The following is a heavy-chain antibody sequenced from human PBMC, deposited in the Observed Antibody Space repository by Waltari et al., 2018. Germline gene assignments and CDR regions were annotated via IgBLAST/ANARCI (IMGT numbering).Heavy chain of an antibody. V-gene: IGHV4-34*01. CDR2: INHSGST. J-gene: IGHJ4*02. CDR3: ARGLRQQGLDY. CDR1: GGSFSGYY. Sequence: QVQLQQWGAGLLKPSETLSLTCAVYGGSFSGYYWHWIRQPPGKGLEWIGEINHSGSTNYNPSLKSRVTISVDTSKNQFSLKLSSVTAADTAVYYCARGLRQQGLDYWGQGTLVTVSS. D-gene: IGHD6-13*01.